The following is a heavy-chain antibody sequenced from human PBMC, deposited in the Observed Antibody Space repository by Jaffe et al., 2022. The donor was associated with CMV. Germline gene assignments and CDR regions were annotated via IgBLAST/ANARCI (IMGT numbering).Heavy chain of an antibody. V-gene: IGHV3-33*01. CDR2: IWYDGSNK. J-gene: IGHJ4*02. D-gene: IGHD2-21*02. CDR1: GFTFSSYG. CDR3: ARVKPPGPATAFHFDY. Sequence: QVQLVESGGGVVQPGRSLRLSCAASGFTFSSYGMHWVRQAPGKGLEWVAVIWYDGSNKYYADSVKGRFTISRDNSKNTLYLQMNSLRAEDTAVYYCARVKPPGPATAFHFDYWGQGTLVTVSS.